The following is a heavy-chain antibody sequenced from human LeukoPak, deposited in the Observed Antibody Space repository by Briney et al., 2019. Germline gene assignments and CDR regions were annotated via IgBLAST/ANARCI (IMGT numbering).Heavy chain of an antibody. J-gene: IGHJ4*02. CDR3: ARGRDITGADFDY. V-gene: IGHV4-39*07. CDR1: GGSISSSSYY. D-gene: IGHD3-16*01. Sequence: SETLSLTCTVSGGSISSSSYYWGWIRQPPGKGLEWIGSIYYSGSTYYNPSLKSRVTISVDTSKNQFSLKLSSVTAADTAVYYCARGRDITGADFDYWGQGTLVTVSS. CDR2: IYYSGST.